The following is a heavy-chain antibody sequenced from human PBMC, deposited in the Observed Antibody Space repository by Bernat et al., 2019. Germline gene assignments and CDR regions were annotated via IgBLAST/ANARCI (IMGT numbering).Heavy chain of an antibody. V-gene: IGHV3-33*01. CDR3: GRAIGYSSSWYVTLLGWYFDL. D-gene: IGHD6-13*01. J-gene: IGHJ2*01. Sequence: QVQLVESGGGVVQPGRSLRLSCAASGFTFSSYGMHWVRQAPGKGLEWVAVIWYDGSNKYYADSVKGRFTISRDNSKNTLYLQMNSLRAEDTAVYYCGRAIGYSSSWYVTLLGWYFDLWGRGTLVTVSS. CDR2: IWYDGSNK. CDR1: GFTFSSYG.